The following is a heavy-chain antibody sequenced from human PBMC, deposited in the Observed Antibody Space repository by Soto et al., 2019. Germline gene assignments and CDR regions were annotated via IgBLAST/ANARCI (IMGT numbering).Heavy chain of an antibody. CDR1: GDGNTGYY. CDR2: INPNSGGT. J-gene: IGHJ4*02. D-gene: IGHD2-2*01. V-gene: IGHV1-2*04. CDR3: ARDRWDWYCSSTSCRGGHFDY. Sequence: ASVEATSEASGDGNTGYYRQWARQATGKGLEWMGWINPNSGGTNYAQKFQGWVTMTRDTSISTAYMELSRLRSDDTAVYYCARDRWDWYCSSTSCRGGHFDYWGRGTLVTVSS.